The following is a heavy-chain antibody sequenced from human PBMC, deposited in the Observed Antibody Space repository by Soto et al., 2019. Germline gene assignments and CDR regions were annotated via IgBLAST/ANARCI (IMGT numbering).Heavy chain of an antibody. CDR3: ARWGSGYYKYYYYYGMDV. V-gene: IGHV1-69*06. Sequence: SVKVSCKASGGTLSSFINYPINWVRQAPGQGLEWMGGIVPNVGTVNYAQKFQGRVTITADKSTGTAYMELSSLRSEDTAVYYCARWGSGYYKYYYYYGMDVWGQGTTVTVSS. J-gene: IGHJ6*02. CDR2: IVPNVGTV. CDR1: GGTLSSFINYP. D-gene: IGHD3-3*01.